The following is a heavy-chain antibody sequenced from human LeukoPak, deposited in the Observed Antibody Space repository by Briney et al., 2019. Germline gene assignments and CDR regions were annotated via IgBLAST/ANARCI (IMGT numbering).Heavy chain of an antibody. Sequence: SETLSHTCAVYGGSFSGYYWSWIRQPPGKGLEWIGEINHSGSTNYNPSLKSRVTISVDTSKNQFSLKLSSVTAADTAVYYCARGLDSSGWYPNSGLGYWGQGTLVTVSS. D-gene: IGHD6-19*01. V-gene: IGHV4-34*01. J-gene: IGHJ4*02. CDR3: ARGLDSSGWYPNSGLGY. CDR1: GGSFSGYY. CDR2: INHSGST.